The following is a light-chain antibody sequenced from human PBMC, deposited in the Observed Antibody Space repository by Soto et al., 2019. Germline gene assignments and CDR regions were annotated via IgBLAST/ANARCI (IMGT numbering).Light chain of an antibody. Sequence: EIVLTQSPATLSLSPGERATLSCRASRSVSIYLAWYQQKLGQAPRRLIYDASNRATGVPARFSGSGSGTDFTLTINSLEPEDYAVYYCQQRSTLYTLGQGTKLEIK. J-gene: IGKJ2*01. V-gene: IGKV3-11*01. CDR2: DAS. CDR1: RSVSIY. CDR3: QQRSTLYT.